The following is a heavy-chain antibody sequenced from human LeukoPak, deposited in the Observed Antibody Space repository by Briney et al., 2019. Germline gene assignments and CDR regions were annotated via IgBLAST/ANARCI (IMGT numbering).Heavy chain of an antibody. V-gene: IGHV3-23*01. J-gene: IGHJ4*02. CDR2: IGGRDGST. Sequence: GGSLRLSCAASGFTFSSSSMNWVRQAPGKGLEWVSAIGGRDGSTYYADSVKGRFTISRDNSKNTLYVQMNSLRAEDTAVYYCAKGHYYGSGSLDYWGQGTLVTVSS. D-gene: IGHD3-10*01. CDR1: GFTFSSSS. CDR3: AKGHYYGSGSLDY.